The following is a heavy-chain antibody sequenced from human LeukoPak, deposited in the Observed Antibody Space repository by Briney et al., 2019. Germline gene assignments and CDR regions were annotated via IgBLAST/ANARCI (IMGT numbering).Heavy chain of an antibody. CDR1: GFTFSSNW. CDR2: ISSSGSNI. CDR3: AELGITMIGGV. V-gene: IGHV3-48*03. J-gene: IGHJ6*04. Sequence: GGSLRLSCAASGFTFSSNWMDWVRQAPGKGLVWVSYISSSGSNIKYADSVKGRFTISRDNAQNSLYLQMNSLRAAATAVYYCAELGITMIGGVWGKGTTVTISS. D-gene: IGHD3-10*02.